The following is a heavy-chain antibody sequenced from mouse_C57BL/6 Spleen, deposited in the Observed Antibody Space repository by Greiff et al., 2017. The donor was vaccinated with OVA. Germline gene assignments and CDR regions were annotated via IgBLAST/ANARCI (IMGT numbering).Heavy chain of an antibody. D-gene: IGHD2-4*01. CDR2: INPNNGGT. Sequence: EVQLQQSGPELVKPGASVKISCKASGYTFTDYYMNWVKQSHGKSLEWIGDINPNNGGTSYNQKFKGKATLTVDKSSSTAYMELRSLTSEDSAVYYCARGDDYAFAYWGQGTLVTVSA. J-gene: IGHJ3*01. CDR3: ARGDDYAFAY. CDR1: GYTFTDYY. V-gene: IGHV1-26*01.